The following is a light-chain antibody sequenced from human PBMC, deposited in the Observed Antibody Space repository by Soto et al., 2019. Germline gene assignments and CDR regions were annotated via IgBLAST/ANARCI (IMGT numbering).Light chain of an antibody. Sequence: DIQMTQSPSSLSASVGDRVTITCRPSQGMRNDLAWYQQRPGKAPKRLIYAAPSMESGVPSRFSGSGSGTDLTLTISSLQPEDFATYCCLHHTTYPWTLGQGTKVEIK. V-gene: IGKV1-17*01. CDR3: LHHTTYPWT. J-gene: IGKJ1*01. CDR2: AAP. CDR1: QGMRND.